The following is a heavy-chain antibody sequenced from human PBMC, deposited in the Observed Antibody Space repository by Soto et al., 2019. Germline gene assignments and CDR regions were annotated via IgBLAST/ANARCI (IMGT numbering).Heavy chain of an antibody. CDR1: GYTFTSYG. Sequence: ASVKVSCKASGYTFTSYGISWVRQAPGQGLEWMGRISAYNGKANYAQKLQGRVTMTTDTSTSTAYMELSSLRSEDTAVYYCARDWQQLVGWGQGTLVTVSS. CDR2: ISAYNGKA. D-gene: IGHD6-13*01. V-gene: IGHV1-18*01. J-gene: IGHJ4*02. CDR3: ARDWQQLVG.